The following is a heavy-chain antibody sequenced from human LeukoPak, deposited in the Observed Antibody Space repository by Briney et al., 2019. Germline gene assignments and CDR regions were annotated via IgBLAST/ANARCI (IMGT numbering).Heavy chain of an antibody. CDR2: ISYDGSNK. D-gene: IGHD3-22*01. J-gene: IGHJ4*02. V-gene: IGHV3-30*03. CDR3: ASYDSSWYYFDY. Sequence: GGSLRLSCAASGFTFSSYGMHWVRQAPGKGLEWVAVISYDGSNKYYADSVKGRFTISRDNAKNSLYLQMNSLGAEDTAVYYCASYDSSWYYFDYWGQGTLVTVSS. CDR1: GFTFSSYG.